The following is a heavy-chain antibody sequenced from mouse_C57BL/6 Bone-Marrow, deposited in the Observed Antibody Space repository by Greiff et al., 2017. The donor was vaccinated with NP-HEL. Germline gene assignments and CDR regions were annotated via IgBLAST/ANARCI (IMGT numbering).Heavy chain of an antibody. D-gene: IGHD2-3*01. CDR1: GFTFSSYA. Sequence: EVKVVESGAGLLKPGGSLKLSCAASGFTFSSYAMSWVRQTPEKRLEWVAYISSGGDYIYYADNVKGRFTISRDNARNTLYLQMSSLKSEDTAMYYCTRDGHGFDYWGQGTTLTVSS. J-gene: IGHJ2*01. CDR3: TRDGHGFDY. CDR2: ISSGGDYI. V-gene: IGHV5-9-1*02.